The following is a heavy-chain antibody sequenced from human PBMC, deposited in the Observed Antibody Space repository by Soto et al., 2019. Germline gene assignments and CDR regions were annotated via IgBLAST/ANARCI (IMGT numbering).Heavy chain of an antibody. D-gene: IGHD6-13*01. J-gene: IGHJ5*02. CDR2: INHSGST. CDR1: GGSFSGYY. Sequence: QVQLQQWGAGLLKPSETLSLTCAVYGGSFSGYYWSWIRQPPGNGLEWIGEINHSGSTNYNPSLKSRATISVDTSKNQFCLKLSSVTAADTAVYYCARGLAAAAPPPNWFDPWGQGTLVTVSS. V-gene: IGHV4-34*01. CDR3: ARGLAAAAPPPNWFDP.